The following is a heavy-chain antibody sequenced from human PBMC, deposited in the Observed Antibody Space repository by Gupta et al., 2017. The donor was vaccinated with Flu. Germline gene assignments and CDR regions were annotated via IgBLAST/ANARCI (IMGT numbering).Heavy chain of an antibody. CDR1: GGSIGSGGSH. CDR2: IHDSGTT. J-gene: IGHJ5*01. D-gene: IGHD3-22*01. V-gene: IGHV4-31*03. Sequence: QVHLQASGPGLVKPSQTLSLTCTVSGGSIGSGGSHWSWIRQPPGKGLEWIGDIHDSGTTYNNPSLKGRLSRSADTSKQQFYLQLKSVTAADTAVYVGARYYYDSVGYTWFDYWGQGTRGAVSS. CDR3: ARYYYDSVGYTWFDY.